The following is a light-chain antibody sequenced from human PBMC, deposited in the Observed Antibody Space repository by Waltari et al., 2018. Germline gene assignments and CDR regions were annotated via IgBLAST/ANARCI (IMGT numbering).Light chain of an antibody. J-gene: IGKJ2*02. CDR1: ESVIYDSDTKNY. Sequence: DIVMTQSPDSLAVSLGERATINCKSSESVIYDSDTKNYLAWYQQKPGQPPKLLIHWASSRESGVPDRFSGSGSGTDFTLTISSLQAEDVAVYYCQQYVSAPRTFGQGTVLEIK. V-gene: IGKV4-1*01. CDR3: QQYVSAPRT. CDR2: WAS.